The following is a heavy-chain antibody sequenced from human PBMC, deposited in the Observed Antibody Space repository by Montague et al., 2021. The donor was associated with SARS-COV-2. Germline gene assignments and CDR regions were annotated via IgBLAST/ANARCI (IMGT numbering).Heavy chain of an antibody. CDR1: GGSISSSSYY. Sequence: SETLSLTCTVSGGSISSSSYYWGWIRQPPGKGLEWIGSIYYTGSTXYNPPLKSRVTISVDTSKNQFSLKLSSVTAADTAVYYCARDTRIAMLVVVTRYGLDVWGQGTTVTVSS. D-gene: IGHD3-22*01. CDR3: ARDTRIAMLVVVTRYGLDV. V-gene: IGHV4-39*07. CDR2: IYYTGST. J-gene: IGHJ6*02.